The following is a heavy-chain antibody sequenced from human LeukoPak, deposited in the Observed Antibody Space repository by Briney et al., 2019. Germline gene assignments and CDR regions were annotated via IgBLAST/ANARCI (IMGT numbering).Heavy chain of an antibody. Sequence: PSETLSLTCTVSTDSISRGSYYWGWVRQSPGQGLEWIGSIVSGGSTYHNPSLKSRITMSIDTSNNQFSLKLSFVTAADTAIYYCVRDYGHFVQGNWGQGTLVTVSS. CDR2: IVSGGST. J-gene: IGHJ4*02. D-gene: IGHD4-17*01. CDR3: VRDYGHFVQGN. V-gene: IGHV4-39*02. CDR1: TDSISRGSYY.